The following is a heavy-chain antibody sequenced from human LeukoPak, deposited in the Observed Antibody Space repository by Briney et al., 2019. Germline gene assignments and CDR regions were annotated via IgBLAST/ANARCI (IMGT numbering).Heavy chain of an antibody. Sequence: PGGSLRLSCAASGFTFSSYWMHWVRQAPGKGLVWVSRINSDGSSTSYADSVEGRFTISRDNAKNTLYLQMNSLRAEDTAVYYCARVSRDGYYSYFDYWGQGTLVTVSS. CDR3: ARVSRDGYYSYFDY. J-gene: IGHJ4*02. V-gene: IGHV3-74*01. CDR1: GFTFSSYW. D-gene: IGHD5-24*01. CDR2: INSDGSST.